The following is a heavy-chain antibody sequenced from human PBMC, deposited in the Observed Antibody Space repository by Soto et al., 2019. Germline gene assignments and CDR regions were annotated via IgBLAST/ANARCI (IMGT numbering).Heavy chain of an antibody. CDR3: TTITLWAFDD. CDR1: GFTFSNAW. CDR2: IKSKTAGGTT. V-gene: IGHV3-15*07. D-gene: IGHD1-20*01. J-gene: IGHJ4*02. Sequence: GGSLRLSCAASGFTFSNAWMNWVRQAPGKGLEWVGRIKSKTAGGTTDYAAPVKGRFTISRDDSKNTLYLQMNNLKTEDTAVYYCTTITLWAFDDWGQGTLVTVSS.